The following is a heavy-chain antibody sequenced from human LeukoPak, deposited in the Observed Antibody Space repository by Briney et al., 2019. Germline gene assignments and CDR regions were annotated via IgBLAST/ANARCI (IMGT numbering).Heavy chain of an antibody. CDR2: IYPSGST. CDR3: ARRSYTNYYPFDN. D-gene: IGHD4-11*01. V-gene: IGHV4-61*02. CDR1: AGSISSGGYY. J-gene: IGHJ4*02. Sequence: QVQLQESGPGLVKPSQTLSLTCTVSAGSISSGGYYWRWIRQPAGQGLEWIGRIYPSGSTNYNPSLKSRVTISIDTSKNQFSLKLSSVTAADTAVYYCARRSYTNYYPFDNWGQGTLVTVSS.